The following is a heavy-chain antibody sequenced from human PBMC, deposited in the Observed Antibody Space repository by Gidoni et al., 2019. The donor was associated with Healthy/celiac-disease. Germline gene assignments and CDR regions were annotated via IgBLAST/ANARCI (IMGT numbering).Heavy chain of an antibody. V-gene: IGHV4-34*01. D-gene: IGHD5-18*01. CDR3: ASLRGYSYGYVGY. CDR2: INHSGST. CDR1: GGSFRGYY. J-gene: IGHJ4*02. Sequence: QVQLQQWGAGLLKPSETLSLTCAVYGGSFRGYYWSWIRQPPGQGLGWIGEINHSGSTNYNPSLKSRVTISVDTSKNQFSLKLSSVTAADTAVYYCASLRGYSYGYVGYWGQGTLVTVSS.